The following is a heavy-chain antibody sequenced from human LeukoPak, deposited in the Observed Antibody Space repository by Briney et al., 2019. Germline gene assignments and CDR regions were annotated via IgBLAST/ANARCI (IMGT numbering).Heavy chain of an antibody. CDR1: GFTFSTYG. J-gene: IGHJ3*02. CDR2: ISYDGSKE. D-gene: IGHD4-17*01. V-gene: IGHV3-30*03. Sequence: GRSLRLSCAASGFTFSTYGMHWVRQAPGKGLEWVAVISYDGSKEYYADSVKGRFTISRDNSKNTLYLQMNSLRAEDTAVYYCARPATEIYGSDAFDIWGQGTMVTVSS. CDR3: ARPATEIYGSDAFDI.